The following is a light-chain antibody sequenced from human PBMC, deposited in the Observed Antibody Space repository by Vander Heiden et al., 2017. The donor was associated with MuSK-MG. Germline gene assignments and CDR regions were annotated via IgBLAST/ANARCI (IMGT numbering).Light chain of an antibody. J-gene: IGKJ4*01. CDR2: DAS. CDR1: QSIASY. V-gene: IGKV3-11*01. CDR3: QQRSPWHPPT. Sequence: VLTQSPATLSLSPGERATLSCRASQSIASYLAWYQQKPGQAPRLLIYDASNRATGIPARFSGSGYGTDFTLTISNREPEDFAVYYCQQRSPWHPPTFGGGTKVEIK.